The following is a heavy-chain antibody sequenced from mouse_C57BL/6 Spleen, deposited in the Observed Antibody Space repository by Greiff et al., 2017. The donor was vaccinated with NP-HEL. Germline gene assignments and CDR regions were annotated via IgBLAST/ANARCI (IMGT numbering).Heavy chain of an antibody. Sequence: EVQLQESGGGLVKPGGSLKLSCAASGFTFSSYAMSWVRQTPEKRLEWVATISDGGSYTYYPDNVKGRFTISRDNAKNNLYLQMSHLKSEDTAMYYCASSPYYSNWYFDVWGTGTTVTVSS. V-gene: IGHV5-4*01. D-gene: IGHD2-12*01. J-gene: IGHJ1*03. CDR2: ISDGGSYT. CDR1: GFTFSSYA. CDR3: ASSPYYSNWYFDV.